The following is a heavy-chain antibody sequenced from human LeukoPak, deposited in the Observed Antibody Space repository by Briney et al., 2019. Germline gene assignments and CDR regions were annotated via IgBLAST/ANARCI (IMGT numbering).Heavy chain of an antibody. J-gene: IGHJ4*02. Sequence: GGSLRLPCEASGFTLSTYWMNWVRQVPGKGLEWVATINPDGSAKRYVDSVKGRLTIARDNADNSLSLQMNSLRAEDTAVYSCASWGAGGNSWGEGALGTVSS. V-gene: IGHV3-7*01. CDR3: ASWGAGGNS. CDR2: INPDGSAK. D-gene: IGHD3-16*01. CDR1: GFTLSTYW.